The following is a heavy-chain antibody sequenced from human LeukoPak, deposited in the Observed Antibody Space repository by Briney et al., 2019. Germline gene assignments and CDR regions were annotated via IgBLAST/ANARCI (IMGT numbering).Heavy chain of an antibody. V-gene: IGHV4-34*01. CDR3: ARGRSDYLRYYFDH. CDR1: GGSFSGYY. J-gene: IGHJ4*02. CDR2: INHSGST. Sequence: SETPSLTCAVYGGSFSGYYWSWIRQPPGKGLEWIGEINHSGSTNYNPSLKSRVTISVDTSKNRFPLKLSSVTAADTAVYYCARGRSDYLRYYFDHWGQGTLVTVSS. D-gene: IGHD3-22*01.